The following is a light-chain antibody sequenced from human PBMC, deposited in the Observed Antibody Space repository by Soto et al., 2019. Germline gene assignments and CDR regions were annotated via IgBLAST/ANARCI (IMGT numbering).Light chain of an antibody. CDR1: SGHSSYA. CDR2: LNSDGSH. J-gene: IGLJ1*01. CDR3: QTWGTGIHV. V-gene: IGLV4-69*01. Sequence: QPVLTQSPSASASLGASVKLTCTLSSGHSSYAIAWHQQQPEKGPRYLMKLNSDGSHSKGDGIPDRFSGSSSGAERYLTISSLQSEDEADYYCQTWGTGIHVFGTGTKLTV.